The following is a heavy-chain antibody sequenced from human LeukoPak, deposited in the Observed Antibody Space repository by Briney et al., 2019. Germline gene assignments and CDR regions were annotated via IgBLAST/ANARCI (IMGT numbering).Heavy chain of an antibody. J-gene: IGHJ4*02. Sequence: GGSLRLSCTASGFTFKSFAMHWVRQAPGKGLDWLAVISKDGTNKYCVDSVKGRFTISRDNSKNTVYLQMSSLRAEDTAVYYCAREDQQLPEYWGQGTLVTVSS. CDR2: ISKDGTNK. CDR1: GFTFKSFA. D-gene: IGHD6-13*01. CDR3: AREDQQLPEY. V-gene: IGHV3-30-3*01.